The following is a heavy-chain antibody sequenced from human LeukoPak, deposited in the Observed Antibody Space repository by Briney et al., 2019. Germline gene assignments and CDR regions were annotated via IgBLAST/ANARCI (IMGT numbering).Heavy chain of an antibody. CDR2: INHSGST. V-gene: IGHV4-34*01. J-gene: IGHJ4*02. D-gene: IGHD2-2*01. CDR3: ARPLGVRYCSSTSCLPGY. Sequence: SETLSLTCTVSGGSISSYYWSWIRQPPGKGLEWIGEINHSGSTNYNPSLKSRVTISVDTSKNQFSLKLSSVTAADTAVYYCARPLGVRYCSSTSCLPGYWGQGTLVTVSS. CDR1: GGSISSYY.